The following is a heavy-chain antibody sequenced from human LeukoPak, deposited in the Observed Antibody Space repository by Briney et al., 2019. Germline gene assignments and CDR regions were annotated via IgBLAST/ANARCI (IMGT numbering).Heavy chain of an antibody. J-gene: IGHJ3*02. CDR2: ISGSGDNT. Sequence: PGGSLRLSCAASGFTFSSYAMSWVRQAPGKGLEWVSGISGSGDNTYYADSVKGRFTIARDNAKNSLYLQMNSLRAEDTAVYYCARGDYYGSGSYYHDAFDIWGQGTMVTVSS. D-gene: IGHD3-10*01. V-gene: IGHV3-23*01. CDR1: GFTFSSYA. CDR3: ARGDYYGSGSYYHDAFDI.